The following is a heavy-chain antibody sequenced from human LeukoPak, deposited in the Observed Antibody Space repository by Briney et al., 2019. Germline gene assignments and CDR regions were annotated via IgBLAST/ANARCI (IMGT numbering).Heavy chain of an antibody. D-gene: IGHD3-10*01. V-gene: IGHV4-59*01. CDR2: IYYSGST. J-gene: IGHJ4*02. CDR3: ARHFARGVRAKPPFDY. Sequence: SETLSLTCTVSGGSISSYYWSWIRQPPGKGLEWIGNIYYSGSTNYNPSLKSRVTISVDTSKNQFSLKLSSVTAADTAVYYCARHFARGVRAKPPFDYWGQGTLVTVSS. CDR1: GGSISSYY.